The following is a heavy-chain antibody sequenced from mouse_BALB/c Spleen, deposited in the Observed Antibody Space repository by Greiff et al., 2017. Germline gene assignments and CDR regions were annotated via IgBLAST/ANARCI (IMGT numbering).Heavy chain of an antibody. V-gene: IGHV1-87*01. CDR3: AGPDSSGYRFAY. Sequence: QVQLKQSGAELARPGASVKLSCKASGYTFTSYWMQWVKQRPGQGLEWIGAIYPGDGDTRYTQKFKGKATLTADKSSSTAYMQLSSLASEDSAVYYCAGPDSSGYRFAYWGQGTLVTVSA. D-gene: IGHD3-2*01. CDR2: IYPGDGDT. J-gene: IGHJ3*01. CDR1: GYTFTSYW.